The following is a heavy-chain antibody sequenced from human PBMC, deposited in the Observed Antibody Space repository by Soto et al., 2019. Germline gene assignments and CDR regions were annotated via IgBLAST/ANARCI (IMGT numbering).Heavy chain of an antibody. CDR1: GFTFSSYS. CDR2: ISSSSSTI. Sequence: GGSVRLSCAASGFTFSSYSMNWVRQAPGKGLEWVSYISSSSSTIYYADSVKGRFTISRDNAKNSLYLQMNSLRDEDTAVYYCARDAVYYYDSSGSRWFDPWGQGTLVTVSS. CDR3: ARDAVYYYDSSGSRWFDP. J-gene: IGHJ5*02. D-gene: IGHD3-22*01. V-gene: IGHV3-48*02.